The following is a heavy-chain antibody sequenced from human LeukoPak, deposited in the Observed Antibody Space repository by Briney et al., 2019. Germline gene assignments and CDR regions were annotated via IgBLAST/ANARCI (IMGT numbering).Heavy chain of an antibody. Sequence: SETLSLTCAVYGGSFSGYYWSWIRQPPGKGLEWIGYIYYSGSTSYNPSLKSRVTISVDTSKNQFSLKLSSVTAADTAVYYCARFSTEQSFDYWGQGTLVTVSS. J-gene: IGHJ4*02. CDR3: ARFSTEQSFDY. CDR2: IYYSGST. CDR1: GGSFSGYY. V-gene: IGHV4-59*01. D-gene: IGHD2/OR15-2a*01.